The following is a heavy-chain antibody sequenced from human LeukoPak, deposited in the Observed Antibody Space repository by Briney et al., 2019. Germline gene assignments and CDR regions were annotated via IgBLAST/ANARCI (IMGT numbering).Heavy chain of an antibody. V-gene: IGHV5-51*01. Sequence: GESLKISCKHSEYSFPNYCIGCVRQMPGKGLECMGIIYPDDSDTRYSQAFQGQVTISADKSISTAYLQWSSLKASDTAMYYCAIGRGGQQLGDYWGQGTLVTVSS. J-gene: IGHJ4*02. D-gene: IGHD6-13*01. CDR3: AIGRGGQQLGDY. CDR1: EYSFPNYC. CDR2: IYPDDSDT.